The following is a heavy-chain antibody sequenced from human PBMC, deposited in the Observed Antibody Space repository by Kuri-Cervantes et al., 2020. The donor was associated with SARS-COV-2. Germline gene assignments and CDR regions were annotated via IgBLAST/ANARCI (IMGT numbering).Heavy chain of an antibody. Sequence: GGSLRLSCAASGFTFSSYGMHWVRQAPGKGLEWVAVISYDGSNKYYAGSVKGRFTISRDNSKNTLYLQMNSLRAEDTAVYYCAKDGPDSGSYLFDYWGQGTLVTVSS. CDR3: AKDGPDSGSYLFDY. CDR1: GFTFSSYG. D-gene: IGHD1-26*01. J-gene: IGHJ4*02. CDR2: ISYDGSNK. V-gene: IGHV3-30*18.